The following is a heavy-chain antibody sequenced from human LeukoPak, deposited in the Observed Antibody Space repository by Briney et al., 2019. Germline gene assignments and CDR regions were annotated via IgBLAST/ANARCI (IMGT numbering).Heavy chain of an antibody. J-gene: IGHJ5*02. Sequence: PSETLSLTCTVSGGSISSGDYYWSWIRQPPGKGLEWIGYIYYSGSTYYNPSLKSRVTISVYASKNQFSLKLSSVTAADTAVYYCARDSDYYDSSGLSGNWFDPWGQGTLVTVSS. CDR1: GGSISSGDYY. CDR2: IYYSGST. D-gene: IGHD3-22*01. V-gene: IGHV4-30-4*01. CDR3: ARDSDYYDSSGLSGNWFDP.